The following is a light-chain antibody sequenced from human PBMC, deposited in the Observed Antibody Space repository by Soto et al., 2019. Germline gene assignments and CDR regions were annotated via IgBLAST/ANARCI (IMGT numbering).Light chain of an antibody. Sequence: QSALTQPRSVSGSPGQSVTISCTGTSSDVGGYNYVSWYQQHPGKAPKIKIYDVNERPAGVPDRFSGSKSGNTASLTISGLQAEDEADYYCCSWAGNSLLFGGVTEQTVL. J-gene: IGLJ3*02. CDR1: SSDVGGYNY. CDR2: DVN. V-gene: IGLV2-11*01. CDR3: CSWAGNSLL.